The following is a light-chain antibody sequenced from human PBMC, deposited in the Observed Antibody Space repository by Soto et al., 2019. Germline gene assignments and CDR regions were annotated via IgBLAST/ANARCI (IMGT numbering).Light chain of an antibody. CDR2: GNS. V-gene: IGLV1-40*01. CDR3: QSYDSSLSEYV. J-gene: IGLJ1*01. CDR1: RSNIGTGYD. Sequence: QSVLTQPPSVSGAPGQRVTISCTGSRSNIGTGYDVHWYQQLPGTAPKLLIYGNSNRPSGVPDRFSGSKSGTSASLAITGLQAEDGADYYCQSYDSSLSEYVFGTGTKVTVL.